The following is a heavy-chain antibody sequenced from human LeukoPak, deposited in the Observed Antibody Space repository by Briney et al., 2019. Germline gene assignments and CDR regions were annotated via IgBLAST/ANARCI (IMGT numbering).Heavy chain of an antibody. D-gene: IGHD3-22*01. CDR2: ISAYNGNT. J-gene: IGHJ4*02. CDR3: ARGSPPRRNYDSRGYYSYYFDY. V-gene: IGHV1-18*01. CDR1: GFTFTSYG. Sequence: ASVKVSCKASGFTFTSYGISWVRQAPGQGLEWMGWISAYNGNTHYAQKLQGRVTMTTDTSTSTVYMELRSLRSDDTAVYYCARGSPPRRNYDSRGYYSYYFDYWGQGTLVTVSS.